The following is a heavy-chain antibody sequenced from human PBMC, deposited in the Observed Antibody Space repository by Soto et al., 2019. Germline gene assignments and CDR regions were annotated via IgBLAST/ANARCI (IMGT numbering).Heavy chain of an antibody. Sequence: ASVKVSCKVSGYTLTELSMHWVRQAPGKGLEWMGGFDPEDGETIYAQKFQGRVTMTEDTSTDTAYMELGSLRSEDTAVYYCATDDFWSGYPDAFDIWGQGTMVTVSS. J-gene: IGHJ3*02. CDR2: FDPEDGET. CDR1: GYTLTELS. V-gene: IGHV1-24*01. D-gene: IGHD3-3*01. CDR3: ATDDFWSGYPDAFDI.